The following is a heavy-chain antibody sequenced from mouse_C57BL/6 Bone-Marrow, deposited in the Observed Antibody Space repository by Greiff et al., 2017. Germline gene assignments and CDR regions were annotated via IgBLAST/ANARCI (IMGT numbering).Heavy chain of an antibody. CDR3: ARRRVITTVVVEQDWYFDV. CDR2: IHPNSGST. Sequence: QVHVKQPGAELVKPGASVKLSCKASGYTFTSYWMHWVKQRPGQGLEWIGMIHPNSGSTNYNEKFKSKATLTVDKSSSTAYMQLSSLTSEDSAVYYCARRRVITTVVVEQDWYFDVWGTGTTVTGSS. J-gene: IGHJ1*03. V-gene: IGHV1-64*01. D-gene: IGHD1-1*01. CDR1: GYTFTSYW.